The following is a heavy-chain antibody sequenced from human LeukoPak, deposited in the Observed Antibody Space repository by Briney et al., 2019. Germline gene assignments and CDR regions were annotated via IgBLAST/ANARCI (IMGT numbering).Heavy chain of an antibody. CDR2: IYYSGST. V-gene: IGHV4-59*01. CDR1: GGSISSYY. Sequence: SSETLSLTCTVSGGSISSYYWSWIRQPPGKGLEWIGYIYYSGSTNYNPSLKSRITISVDTSKNQFSLKLSSVTAADTAVYYCAREDREDYYYGMDVWGQGTTVTVSS. J-gene: IGHJ6*02. CDR3: AREDREDYYYGMDV.